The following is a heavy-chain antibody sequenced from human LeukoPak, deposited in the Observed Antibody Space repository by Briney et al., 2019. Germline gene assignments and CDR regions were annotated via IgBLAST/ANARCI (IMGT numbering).Heavy chain of an antibody. CDR2: IYYNGNT. J-gene: IGHJ5*02. CDR1: GGSTTINGYY. D-gene: IGHD1-1*01. CDR3: GRHVQAPSFDP. Sequence: SETPSLTCTVSGGSTTINGYYWAWIRQPPGKGLEWIGSIYYNGNTYYNPSLKSRVTISADTSTNHFSLKLTSVTAADTAVYYCGRHVQAPSFDPWGQGTLVTVSS. V-gene: IGHV4-39*01.